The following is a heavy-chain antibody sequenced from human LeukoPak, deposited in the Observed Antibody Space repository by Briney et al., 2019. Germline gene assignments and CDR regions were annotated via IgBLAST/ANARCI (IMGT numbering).Heavy chain of an antibody. CDR1: GGSISSYY. Sequence: SETLSLTCTVSGGSISSYYWSWIRQPAGKGLEWIGRIYTIGSTNYNPSLKSRVTMSVDTSKNQFSLKQSSVTAADTAVYYCARSTEWSRFFHYYYYMDVWGKGTTVTVSS. CDR3: ARSTEWSRFFHYYYYMDV. J-gene: IGHJ6*03. V-gene: IGHV4-4*07. D-gene: IGHD1-14*01. CDR2: IYTIGST.